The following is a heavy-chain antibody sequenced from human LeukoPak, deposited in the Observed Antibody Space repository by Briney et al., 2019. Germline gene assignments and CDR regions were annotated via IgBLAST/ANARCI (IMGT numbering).Heavy chain of an antibody. CDR1: GTSFSDYF. Sequence: PSETLSLTCAVYGTSFSDYFWSWIRQPPGKGLEWVGEINHSGSTNYNPSLKSRVNISVDTSNNQFSLKLSSVTAADTAVYYCAVSGSHTLRYFDYWGQGTLVTVSS. CDR2: INHSGST. V-gene: IGHV4-34*01. D-gene: IGHD3-10*01. CDR3: AVSGSHTLRYFDY. J-gene: IGHJ4*02.